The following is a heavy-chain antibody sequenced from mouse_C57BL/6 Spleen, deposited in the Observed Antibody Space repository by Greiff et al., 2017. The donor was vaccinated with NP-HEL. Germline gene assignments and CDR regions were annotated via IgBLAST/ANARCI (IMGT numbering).Heavy chain of an antibody. CDR3: ARGDYSNSNWYFDV. CDR2: ISNGGGST. Sequence: EVKLVESGGGLVQPGGSLKLSCAASGFTFSDYYMYWVRQTPEKRLEWVAYISNGGGSTYYPDTVKGRFTISRDNAKNTLYLQMSRLKSEDTAMYYCARGDYSNSNWYFDVWGTGTTVTVSS. J-gene: IGHJ1*03. V-gene: IGHV5-12*01. D-gene: IGHD2-5*01. CDR1: GFTFSDYY.